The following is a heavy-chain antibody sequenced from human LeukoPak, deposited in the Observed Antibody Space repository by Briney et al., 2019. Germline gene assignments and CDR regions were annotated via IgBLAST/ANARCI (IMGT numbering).Heavy chain of an antibody. CDR1: GFTFSSYG. CDR2: IRHDGSNK. J-gene: IGHJ4*02. V-gene: IGHV3-30*02. Sequence: PEGSLRLSCAASGFTFSSYGMHWVRQAPGKGLEWVAFIRHDGSNKYYADSVKGRFTISRDNSKNTLYLQMNSLRAEDTAVYYCAKDSLYDRSGYSLNYWGQGTLVTVSS. D-gene: IGHD3-22*01. CDR3: AKDSLYDRSGYSLNY.